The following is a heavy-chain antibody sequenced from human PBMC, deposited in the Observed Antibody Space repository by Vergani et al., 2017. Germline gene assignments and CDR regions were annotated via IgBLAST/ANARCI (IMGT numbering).Heavy chain of an antibody. V-gene: IGHV3-21*06. CDR3: ARDCTSGGCPDNYGMDV. CDR1: GFTFSDFS. Sequence: EVQLVESGGGLVKPGGSLRLSCAASGFTFSDFSMSWVRQAPGKGLEWVAFIGSSGPYINYEDSVKGRFIISRDNTNNSLFLQLRSLRAEDAAVYYCARDCTSGGCPDNYGMDVWGQGATVTVSS. CDR2: IGSSGPYI. J-gene: IGHJ6*02. D-gene: IGHD2-8*01.